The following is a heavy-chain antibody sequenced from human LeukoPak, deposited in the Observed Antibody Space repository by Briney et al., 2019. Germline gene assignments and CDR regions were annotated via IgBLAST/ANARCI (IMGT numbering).Heavy chain of an antibody. CDR2: INPNSGGT. J-gene: IGHJ4*02. CDR1: GYTFTGYY. Sequence: ASVKVSCKASGYTFTGYYMHWVRQAPGQGLEWMGWINPNSGGTNYAQKFQGRVTMTRDTSISTAYMEPSRLRSDDTAVYYCARVAGYCSGGSCYFYYFDYWGQGTLVTVSS. D-gene: IGHD2-15*01. V-gene: IGHV1-2*02. CDR3: ARVAGYCSGGSCYFYYFDY.